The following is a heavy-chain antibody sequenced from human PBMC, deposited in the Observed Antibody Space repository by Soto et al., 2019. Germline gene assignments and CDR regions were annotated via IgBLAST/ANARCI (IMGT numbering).Heavy chain of an antibody. D-gene: IGHD1-26*01. CDR1: GFTFSSYS. CDR2: ISSSSSYI. Sequence: EVQLVESGGGLVKPGGSLRLSCAASGFTFSSYSMNWVRQAPGKGLEWVSSISSSSSYIYYADSVKGRFTISRDNAKNSLYLQMNSLRAEDTAVYYCARGREVGATRVPLDYWGQGTLVTVSS. J-gene: IGHJ4*02. CDR3: ARGREVGATRVPLDY. V-gene: IGHV3-21*01.